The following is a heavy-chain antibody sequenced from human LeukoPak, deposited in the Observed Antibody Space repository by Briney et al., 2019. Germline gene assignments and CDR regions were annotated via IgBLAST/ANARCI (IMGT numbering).Heavy chain of an antibody. D-gene: IGHD3-10*01. V-gene: IGHV4-4*08. Sequence: SETLSLTCTVSGVSISGFYWNWIRQPPRKGLEWVGYSHTGGSISSNPSLNSRVASSMDTSKNQVSLRLNSVTATDTAVYYCARRRGGFGEGEFDYWGQGIPVTVST. CDR1: GVSISGFY. J-gene: IGHJ4*02. CDR2: SHTGGSI. CDR3: ARRRGGFGEGEFDY.